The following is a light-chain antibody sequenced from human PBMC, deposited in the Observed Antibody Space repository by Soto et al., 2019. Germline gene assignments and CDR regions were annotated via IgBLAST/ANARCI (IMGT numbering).Light chain of an antibody. CDR2: DIS. CDR1: QSVSSSY. CDR3: QQYGSSEII. V-gene: IGKV3-20*01. Sequence: EVVTSKSPGTLSLSKGERATLSCRASQSVSSSYLAWYQQKPGQAPRLLIYDISSRATGIPDRFSGSVSGTDFTLTITRLEPEDFAVFYCQQYGSSEIIFGQGTRLEI. J-gene: IGKJ5*01.